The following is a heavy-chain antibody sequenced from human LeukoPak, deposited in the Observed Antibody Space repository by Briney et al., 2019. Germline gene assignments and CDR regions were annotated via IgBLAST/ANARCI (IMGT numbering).Heavy chain of an antibody. V-gene: IGHV3-48*01. J-gene: IGHJ4*02. CDR1: GFTVSSYS. CDR3: ARRGSSSGAYFDY. CDR2: ISSSSSTI. D-gene: IGHD6-6*01. Sequence: GGSLRLSCAASGFTVSSYSMKWVRQGPGKGLEWVSYISSSSSTIYYADSVKGRFTISRDNAKNSLYLQMNSLRAGDTAVYYCARRGSSSGAYFDYWGQGTLVTVSS.